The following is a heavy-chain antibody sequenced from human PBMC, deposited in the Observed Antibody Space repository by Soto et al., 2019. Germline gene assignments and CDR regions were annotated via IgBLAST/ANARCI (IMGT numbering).Heavy chain of an antibody. CDR3: ARDRRYYDSSGYWFAP. J-gene: IGHJ5*02. CDR2: IIPIFGTA. CDR1: GGTFSSYA. V-gene: IGHV1-69*06. D-gene: IGHD3-22*01. Sequence: ASVKVSCKASGGTFSSYAISWVRQAPGQGLEWMGGIIPIFGTANYAQKFQGRVTITADKSTSTAYMELSSLRSEDTAVYYCARDRRYYDSSGYWFAPWGQGTLVTVSS.